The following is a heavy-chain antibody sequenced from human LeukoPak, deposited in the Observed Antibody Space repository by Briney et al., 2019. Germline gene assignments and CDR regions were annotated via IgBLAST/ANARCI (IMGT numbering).Heavy chain of an antibody. D-gene: IGHD3-10*01. CDR3: ARGVTGIYYYYYMDV. J-gene: IGHJ6*03. CDR2: INPNSGGT. CDR1: GYTFTGYY. V-gene: IGHV1-2*02. Sequence: ASVKVSCKASGYTFTGYYMHWVRQAPGQGLEWMGWINPNSGGTNYAQKFQGGATMTRDTSISTAYMELSRLRSDDTAVYYCARGVTGIYYYYYMDVWGKGTTVTVSS.